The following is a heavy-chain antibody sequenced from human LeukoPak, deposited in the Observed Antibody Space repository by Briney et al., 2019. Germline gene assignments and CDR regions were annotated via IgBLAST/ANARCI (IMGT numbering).Heavy chain of an antibody. CDR2: IGGGGDGT. J-gene: IGHJ4*02. D-gene: IGHD5-12*01. CDR1: GFTFNHYA. CDR3: AKFKRGYSGYVDF. V-gene: IGHV3-23*01. Sequence: GGTLRLSCAASGFTFNHYAMSWVRQAPGKGLEWVSSIGGGGDGTYYADSVKGRFTVSRDNSKNTLFLQMNSLSAEDTAVYFCAKFKRGYSGYVDFWGQGTLVTVSS.